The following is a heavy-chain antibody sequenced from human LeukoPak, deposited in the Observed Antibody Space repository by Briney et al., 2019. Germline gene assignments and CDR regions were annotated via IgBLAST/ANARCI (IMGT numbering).Heavy chain of an antibody. J-gene: IGHJ4*02. CDR2: INHSGST. CDR1: GGSFSGYY. Sequence: PSETLSLTCAVYGGSFSGYYWSWIRQPPGKGLEWIGEINHSGSTNYNPSLKSRVTISVDTSKNQFSLKLSSVTAADTAVYYCARGLVTPGGYYFDYWGQGTLVTVSS. D-gene: IGHD4-23*01. V-gene: IGHV4-34*01. CDR3: ARGLVTPGGYYFDY.